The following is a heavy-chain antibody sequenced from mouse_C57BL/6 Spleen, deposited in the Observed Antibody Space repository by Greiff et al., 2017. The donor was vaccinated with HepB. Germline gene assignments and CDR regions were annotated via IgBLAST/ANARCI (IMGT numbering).Heavy chain of an antibody. Sequence: QVQLKQSGAELLKPGASVKLSCKATGYTFTGYWIEWVKQRPGHGLEWIGEILPGSGSTNYNEKFKGKATFTADTSSNTAYMQLSSLTTEDSAIYYCARKEGYYGSSPCFAYWGQGTLVTVSA. D-gene: IGHD1-1*01. CDR2: ILPGSGST. V-gene: IGHV1-9*01. CDR3: ARKEGYYGSSPCFAY. CDR1: GYTFTGYW. J-gene: IGHJ3*01.